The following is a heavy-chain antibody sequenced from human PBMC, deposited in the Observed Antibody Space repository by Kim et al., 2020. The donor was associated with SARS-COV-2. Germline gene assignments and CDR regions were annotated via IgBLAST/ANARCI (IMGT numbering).Heavy chain of an antibody. CDR3: ERSSYSGYMGY. CDR2: IDRDGLTR. D-gene: IGHD5-12*01. J-gene: IGHJ4*02. V-gene: IGHV3-74*03. Sequence: GGSLRLSCAASGFTLSNYWMLWVRQVPGKGLVRVSRIDRDGLTREYADSVKGRFTISRDNAENKGYLLMYTVRVEDAAVYYCERSSYSGYMGYWGQGTVVTVSS. CDR1: GFTLSNYW.